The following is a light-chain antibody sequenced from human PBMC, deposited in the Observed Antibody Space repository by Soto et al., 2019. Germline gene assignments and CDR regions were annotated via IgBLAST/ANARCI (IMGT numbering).Light chain of an antibody. CDR2: KVS. Sequence: DVVMTQSPLSLPVTLGQPASISCRSSQSLLYSDGNTYLNWFQQRPGQSPRRLIYKVSNRDSGVPDRFSGSGSGTEFSLTISSVESEDFAIYYCQQHNDWPTFGQGTRLEIK. CDR1: QSLLYSDGNTY. CDR3: QQHNDWPT. J-gene: IGKJ5*01. V-gene: IGKV2-30*01.